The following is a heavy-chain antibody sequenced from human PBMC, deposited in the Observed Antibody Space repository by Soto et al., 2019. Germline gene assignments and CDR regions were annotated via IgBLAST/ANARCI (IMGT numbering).Heavy chain of an antibody. D-gene: IGHD6-19*01. CDR2: ISSSSSYI. CDR1: GFTFSSYS. V-gene: IGHV3-21*01. Sequence: PGGSLRLSCAASGFTFSSYSMNWVRQAPGKGLEWVSSISSSSSYICYADSVKGRFTISRDNAKNSLYLQMNSLRAEDTAVYYCARDMAVAGIGEVGYWGQGTLVTVSS. CDR3: ARDMAVAGIGEVGY. J-gene: IGHJ4*02.